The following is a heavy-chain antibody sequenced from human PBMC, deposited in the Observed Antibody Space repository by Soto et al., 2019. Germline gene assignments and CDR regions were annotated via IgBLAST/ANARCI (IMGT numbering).Heavy chain of an antibody. CDR2: ISSSGSTT. D-gene: IGHD1-1*01. Sequence: HPGGSLRLSCAASALTFSGYTMNWVRQAPGKGLEWLSYISSSGSTTYYADSVKGRFTISRDNARNALFLQMSSLRDEDTAVYYCARGIGKPYFDSWGQGALVTVSS. CDR3: ARGIGKPYFDS. V-gene: IGHV3-48*02. CDR1: ALTFSGYT. J-gene: IGHJ4*02.